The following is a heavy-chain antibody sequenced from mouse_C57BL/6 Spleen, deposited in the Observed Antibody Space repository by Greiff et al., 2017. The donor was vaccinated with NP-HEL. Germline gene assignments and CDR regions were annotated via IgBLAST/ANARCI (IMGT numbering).Heavy chain of an antibody. D-gene: IGHD2-2*01. CDR2: ISYSGST. J-gene: IGHJ1*03. Sequence: DVKLQESGPGMVKPSQSLSLTCTVTGYSITSGYDWHWIRHFPGNKLEWMGYISYSGSTNYNPPLKSRISITHDTSKNHFFLQLNSVTTEDTATYYCARDGGYLYWYFDVWGTGTTVTVSS. V-gene: IGHV3-1*01. CDR3: ARDGGYLYWYFDV. CDR1: GYSITSGYD.